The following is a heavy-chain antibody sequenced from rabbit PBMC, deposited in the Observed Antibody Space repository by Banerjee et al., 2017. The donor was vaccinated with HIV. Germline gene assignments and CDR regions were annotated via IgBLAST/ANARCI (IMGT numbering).Heavy chain of an antibody. V-gene: IGHV1S45*01. CDR3: ARDETDDAGYNYRL. CDR2: IYTGDGNT. J-gene: IGHJ4*01. Sequence: QEQLVESRGGLVQPGESLTLSCKASGFTISNKYVMCWVRQAPGKGLEWIACIYTGDGNTHYASWAKGRFTISKTSSTVDLKMTSLTAADTATYFCARDETDDAGYNYRLWGQGTLVTVS. CDR1: GFTISNKYV. D-gene: IGHD7-1*01.